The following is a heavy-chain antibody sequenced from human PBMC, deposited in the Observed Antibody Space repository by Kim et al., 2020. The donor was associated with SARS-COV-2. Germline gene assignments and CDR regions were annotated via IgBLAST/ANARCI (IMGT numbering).Heavy chain of an antibody. V-gene: IGHV4-4*02. D-gene: IGHD3-10*01. Sequence: SETLSLTCAVSGGSISSSNWWSWVRQPPGKGLEWIGEIYHSGSTNYNPSLKSRVTISVDKSKNQFSLKLSSVTAADTAVYYCARPVGMYYYGSGSYYGPFDPWGQGTLVTVSS. CDR2: IYHSGST. CDR1: GGSISSSNW. CDR3: ARPVGMYYYGSGSYYGPFDP. J-gene: IGHJ5*02.